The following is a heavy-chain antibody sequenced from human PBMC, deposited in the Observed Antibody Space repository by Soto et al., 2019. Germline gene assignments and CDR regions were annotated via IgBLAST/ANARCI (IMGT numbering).Heavy chain of an antibody. Sequence: PSETLSLTCAVSGGSISSGGYSWSWIRQPPGKGLEWIGYIYHSGSTYYNPSLKSRVTISVDRSKNQFSLKLSSVTAADTAVYYCAREVTYDSSGYYRSQWYFDLWGRGTLVTVSS. D-gene: IGHD3-22*01. CDR3: AREVTYDSSGYYRSQWYFDL. CDR1: GGSISSGGYS. J-gene: IGHJ2*01. V-gene: IGHV4-30-2*01. CDR2: IYHSGST.